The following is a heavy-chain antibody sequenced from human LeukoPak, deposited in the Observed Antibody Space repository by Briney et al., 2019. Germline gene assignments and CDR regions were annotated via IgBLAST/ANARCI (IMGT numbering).Heavy chain of an antibody. Sequence: SVKVSFTASGRTFSRYDISWVRQAPGQGSEWMGRIIPILGIANYAQKFQGRVTITADKSTSTAYIELSILRSEDTAVYYCARGAAASGFTSFDIWGQGTMVTVSS. CDR3: ARGAAASGFTSFDI. CDR1: GRTFSRYD. V-gene: IGHV1-69*04. CDR2: IIPILGIA. D-gene: IGHD6-13*01. J-gene: IGHJ3*02.